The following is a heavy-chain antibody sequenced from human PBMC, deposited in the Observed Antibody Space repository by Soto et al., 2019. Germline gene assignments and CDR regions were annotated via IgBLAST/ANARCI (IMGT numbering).Heavy chain of an antibody. D-gene: IGHD6-6*01. CDR1: GYTFTGYY. CDR3: ERARTAARLAPRVTTVGRQ. J-gene: IGHJ1*01. CDR2: INPNSGGT. V-gene: IGHV1-2*02. Sequence: ASVKVSCKASGYTFTGYYMHWVRQAPGQGLEWMGWINPNSGGTNYAQKFQGRVTMTRDTSISTAYMELSRLRSDDTAVYYCERARTAARLAPRVTTVGRQWGQGNLVTVYS.